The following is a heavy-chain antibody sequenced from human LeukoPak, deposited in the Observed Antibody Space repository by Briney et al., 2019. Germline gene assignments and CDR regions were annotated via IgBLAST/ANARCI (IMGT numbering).Heavy chain of an antibody. CDR2: IYYTGTT. CDR3: ARDYGDYWSEWDWFDP. D-gene: IGHD4-17*01. V-gene: IGHV4-59*02. J-gene: IGHJ5*02. Sequence: SETLSLTCTVSGGSVSDYYRSWIRQSPGKGLEWIGYIYYTGTTSYNPSLRSRVTMSADTSKNQFSLKLSSVTAADTAVYYCARDYGDYWSEWDWFDPWGQGTLVTVSS. CDR1: GGSVSDYY.